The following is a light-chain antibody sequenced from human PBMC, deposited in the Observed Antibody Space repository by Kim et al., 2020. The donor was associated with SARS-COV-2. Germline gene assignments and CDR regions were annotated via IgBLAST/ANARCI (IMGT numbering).Light chain of an antibody. CDR2: RDN. V-gene: IGLV1-47*01. J-gene: IGLJ2*01. Sequence: QLVLTQPPSASGTPGQRVTISCSGNRSNIGSNYAYWYQQLPGTAPKLLIYRDNQRPSGVPDRFSGSRSGTSASLAISGLRSEDEADYYCAAWDDSLSAVVFGGGTQLTVL. CDR1: RSNIGSNY. CDR3: AAWDDSLSAVV.